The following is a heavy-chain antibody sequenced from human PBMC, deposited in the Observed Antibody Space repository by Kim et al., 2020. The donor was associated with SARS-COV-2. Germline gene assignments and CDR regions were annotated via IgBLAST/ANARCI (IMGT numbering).Heavy chain of an antibody. CDR2: ISYDRSNK. Sequence: GGSLRLSCAASGFTFSSYAMHWVRQAPGKGLEWVAVISYDRSNKYYVDSVKGRFTISRDNSKNTLYLQMNSLRAEDTAVYYCSRLTTDAGAFDIWGQGTMVTVSS. CDR1: GFTFSSYA. J-gene: IGHJ3*02. D-gene: IGHD1-1*01. CDR3: SRLTTDAGAFDI. V-gene: IGHV3-30-3*01.